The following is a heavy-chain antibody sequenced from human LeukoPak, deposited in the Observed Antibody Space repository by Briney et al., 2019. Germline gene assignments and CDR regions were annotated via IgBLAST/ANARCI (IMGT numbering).Heavy chain of an antibody. CDR2: ISAYNGNT. CDR1: GYTFTSYG. V-gene: IGHV1-18*01. D-gene: IGHD3-9*01. Sequence: ASVTVSCKASGYTFTSYGISWVRQAPGQGLEWMGWISAYNGNTSYAQKLQGRVTMTTDTSTSTAYMELRSLRSDDTAVYYCARVLYASRVLRYFDWLHPFDYWGQGTLVTVSS. J-gene: IGHJ4*02. CDR3: ARVLYASRVLRYFDWLHPFDY.